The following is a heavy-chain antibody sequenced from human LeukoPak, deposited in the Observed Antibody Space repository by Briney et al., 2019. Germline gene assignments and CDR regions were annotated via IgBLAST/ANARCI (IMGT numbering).Heavy chain of an antibody. CDR1: GYTFTSYA. V-gene: IGHV7-4-1*02. D-gene: IGHD2-15*01. CDR3: ARVYCSGGSCYGGWFDP. J-gene: IGHJ5*02. CDR2: INTNTGNP. Sequence: GASVKVSCKASGYTFTSYAMNWVRQAPGQGLEWMGWINTNTGNPTYAQGFTGRFVFSLDTSVSTAYLQISSLKAEDTAVYYCARVYCSGGSCYGGWFDPWGQGTLVTVSS.